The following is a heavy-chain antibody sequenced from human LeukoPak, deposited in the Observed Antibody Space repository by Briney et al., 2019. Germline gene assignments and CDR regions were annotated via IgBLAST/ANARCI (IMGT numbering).Heavy chain of an antibody. CDR2: INHSGST. V-gene: IGHV4-34*01. CDR3: AREEVGGMDV. J-gene: IGHJ6*02. CDR1: GGSISSGGYS. Sequence: SETLSLTCAVSGGSISSGGYSWSWIRQPPGKGLEWIGEINHSGSTNYNPSLKSRVTISVDTSKNQFSLKLSSVTAADTAVYYCAREEVGGMDVWGQGTTVTVSS.